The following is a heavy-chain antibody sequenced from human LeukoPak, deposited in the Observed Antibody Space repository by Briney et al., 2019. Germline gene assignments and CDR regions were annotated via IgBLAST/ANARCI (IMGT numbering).Heavy chain of an antibody. V-gene: IGHV4-4*07. CDR2: IYTTGST. CDR3: ARAGYTISYYSLDY. J-gene: IGHJ4*02. Sequence: SETLSFTCTVSGGSINSYYWGWIRQPAGKGLEWIGRIYTTGSTNYNPSLESRVTMSVDTSKNQFSLKLTSVTAADTAMYYCARAGYTISYYSLDYWGQGTLVTVSS. D-gene: IGHD1-26*01. CDR1: GGSINSYY.